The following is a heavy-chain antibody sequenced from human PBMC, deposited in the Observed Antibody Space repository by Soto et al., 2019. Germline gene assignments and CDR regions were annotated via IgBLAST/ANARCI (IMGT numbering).Heavy chain of an antibody. CDR3: FRDAVRATTYYYYGMDV. J-gene: IGHJ6*02. CDR1: GYTFTSYG. CDR2: ISAYDANT. D-gene: IGHD1-26*01. Sequence: ASVKVSCKASGYTFTSYGISWVRQAPGQGLEWMGWISAYDANTNYVQKLQGSVTMTTDTSTSTAYVELRSLRSDDTAVYKCFRDAVRATTYYYYGMDVWGQGTTVTVSS. V-gene: IGHV1-18*01.